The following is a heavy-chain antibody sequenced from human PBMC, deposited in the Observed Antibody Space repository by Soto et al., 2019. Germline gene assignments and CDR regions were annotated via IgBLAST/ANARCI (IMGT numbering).Heavy chain of an antibody. J-gene: IGHJ4*02. Sequence: SLRLSCSASGFTFSIHGMHWVRQPPGKGLEWVSLVWYDGSNENYADSVKGRFTISRDNSKNTLYLEMNSLTAEDTAVYYCARVAILGDSGRYYDYWGQGTLVTVSS. CDR3: ARVAILGDSGRYYDY. V-gene: IGHV3-33*01. CDR2: VWYDGSNE. D-gene: IGHD3-10*01. CDR1: GFTFSIHG.